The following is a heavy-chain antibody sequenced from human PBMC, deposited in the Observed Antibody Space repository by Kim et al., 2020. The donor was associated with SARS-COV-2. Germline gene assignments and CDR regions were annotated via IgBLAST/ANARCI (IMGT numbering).Heavy chain of an antibody. D-gene: IGHD4-17*01. V-gene: IGHV3-30*18. Sequence: GGSLRLSCAASGFTFSSYGMHWVRQAPGKGLEWVAVISYDGSNKYYADSVKGRFTISRDNSKNTLYLQMNSLRAEDTAVYYCAKAKAYGDPNLGAYWGQGTLVTVSS. J-gene: IGHJ4*02. CDR2: ISYDGSNK. CDR3: AKAKAYGDPNLGAY. CDR1: GFTFSSYG.